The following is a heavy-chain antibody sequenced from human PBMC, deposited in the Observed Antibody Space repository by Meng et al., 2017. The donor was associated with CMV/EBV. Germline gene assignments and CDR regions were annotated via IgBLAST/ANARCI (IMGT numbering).Heavy chain of an antibody. CDR1: GCTFSSYA. CDR3: ARSGRYCSSTSCSLQH. CDR2: ISYDGSNK. D-gene: IGHD2-2*01. J-gene: IGHJ1*01. V-gene: IGHV3-30-3*01. Sequence: SGCTFSSYAMHWVRQAPGKGLEWVAVISYDGSNKYYADSVKGRFTISRDNSKNTLYLQMNSLRAEDTAVYYCARSGRYCSSTSCSLQHWGQGTLVTVSS.